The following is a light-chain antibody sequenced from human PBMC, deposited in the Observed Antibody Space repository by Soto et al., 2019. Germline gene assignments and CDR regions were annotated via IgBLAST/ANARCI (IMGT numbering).Light chain of an antibody. CDR1: QSVSSS. V-gene: IGKV3-15*01. J-gene: IGKJ4*01. Sequence: EIVMTQSPATLSVSPGERATLSCRASQSVSSSLGWYQQKPGQAPRLLIYGAFTRATGIPARFSGSGSGTEFTLTISSLQSEDFAIYYCQQYITWPLTFGGGTKVEIK. CDR2: GAF. CDR3: QQYITWPLT.